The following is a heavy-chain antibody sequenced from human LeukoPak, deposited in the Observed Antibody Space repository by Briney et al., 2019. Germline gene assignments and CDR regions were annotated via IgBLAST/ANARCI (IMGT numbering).Heavy chain of an antibody. D-gene: IGHD7-27*01. Sequence: GATVKVSCKASGYTFTGYYMHWVRQAPGQGLEWMGWINPNSGGTNYAQKFQGRVTMTRDTSVSTAYMELSRLRSDDTAVYYCARVSELLGKRYYFDYWGQGTLVTVSS. CDR2: INPNSGGT. CDR3: ARVSELLGKRYYFDY. CDR1: GYTFTGYY. V-gene: IGHV1-2*02. J-gene: IGHJ4*02.